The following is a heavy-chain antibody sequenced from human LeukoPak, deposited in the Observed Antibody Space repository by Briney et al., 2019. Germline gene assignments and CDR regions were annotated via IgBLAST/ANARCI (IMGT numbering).Heavy chain of an antibody. J-gene: IGHJ4*02. CDR3: ARLLGSGATYYDILTGYWRGNYFDY. D-gene: IGHD3-9*01. CDR1: GYSIRNGYN. Sequence: PSETLSLTCTVSGYSIRNGYNWGWIRLSPGRGLEWLGSIYQSGNTYDNPSLKSRVTISVDTSRNQFSLKLTSVTAADTAVYYCARLLGSGATYYDILTGYWRGNYFDYWGQGTQVTVSS. V-gene: IGHV4-38-2*02. CDR2: IYQSGNT.